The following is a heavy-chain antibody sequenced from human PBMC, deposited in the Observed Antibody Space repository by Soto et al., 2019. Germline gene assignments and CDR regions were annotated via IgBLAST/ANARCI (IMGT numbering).Heavy chain of an antibody. CDR2: IWYDGSNK. V-gene: IGHV3-33*01. CDR3: ARAGGSVTTWFDY. D-gene: IGHD4-17*01. CDR1: GFTFSSYG. J-gene: IGHJ4*02. Sequence: PGGSLRLSCAASGFTFSSYGMHWVRQAPGKGLEWVAVIWYDGSNKYYADSVKGRFTISRDNSKNTLYLQMNSLRAEDTAVYYCARAGGSVTTWFDYWGQGTLVTVSS.